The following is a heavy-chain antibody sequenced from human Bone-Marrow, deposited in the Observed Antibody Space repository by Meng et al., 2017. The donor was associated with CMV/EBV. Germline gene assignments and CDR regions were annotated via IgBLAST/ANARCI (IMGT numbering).Heavy chain of an antibody. CDR2: TYYRSQWFN. Sequence: SQTLSLTCAVSGDSVSSNTAAWNWIRQSPSRGLEWLGRTYYRSQWFNDYAVSVKGRISISSDTSKNQFSLQLNSVTPEDTAVYYCARGADYDFWSGPPIGAFDIWGQGTMVTVSS. D-gene: IGHD3-3*01. CDR3: ARGADYDFWSGPPIGAFDI. CDR1: GDSVSSNTAA. J-gene: IGHJ3*02. V-gene: IGHV6-1*01.